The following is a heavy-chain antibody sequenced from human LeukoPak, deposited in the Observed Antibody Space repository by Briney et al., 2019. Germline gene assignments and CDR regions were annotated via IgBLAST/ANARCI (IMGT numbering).Heavy chain of an antibody. V-gene: IGHV3-30-3*01. CDR2: ISYDGSNK. CDR3: ARDKEDYGDYVAY. CDR1: GFTFSSYA. J-gene: IGHJ4*02. D-gene: IGHD4-17*01. Sequence: GGSLRVSCAASGFTFSSYAMHRVRQAPGKGLEWVAVISYDGSNKYYADSVKGRFTISGDNSKNTLYLQMNSLRAEDTAVYYCARDKEDYGDYVAYWGQGTLVTVSS.